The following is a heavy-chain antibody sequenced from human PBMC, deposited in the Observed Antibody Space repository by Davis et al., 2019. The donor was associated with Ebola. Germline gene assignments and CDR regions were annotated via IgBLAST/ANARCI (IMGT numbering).Heavy chain of an antibody. CDR1: GDSVSITSAG. Sequence: HSQTLSLTCAISGDSVSITSAGWNWIRQSPSRGLEWLGRTYYNSKWYSDYAVSLRGRITVKPDTSKNQFTLQLDSVTPDDTAVYYCARGWLRGWFDPWGQGTLVTVSS. D-gene: IGHD3-22*01. CDR3: ARGWLRGWFDP. J-gene: IGHJ5*02. CDR2: TYYNSKWYS. V-gene: IGHV6-1*01.